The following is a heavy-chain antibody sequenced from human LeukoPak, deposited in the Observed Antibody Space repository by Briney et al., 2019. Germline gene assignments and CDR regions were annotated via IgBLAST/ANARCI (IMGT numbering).Heavy chain of an antibody. CDR2: ISGSAVST. J-gene: IGHJ4*02. V-gene: IGHV3-23*01. CDR3: AKELLRYFD. Sequence: GGSLRLSCAVSGFTTSSYAMTWVRQAPGKGLEWVSAISGSAVSTYYADSVKGRFTISRDNSKNTLYLQMNTLRAEDTAVYYCAKELLRYFDWGQGTLVTVSS. CDR1: GFTTSSYA. D-gene: IGHD3-9*01.